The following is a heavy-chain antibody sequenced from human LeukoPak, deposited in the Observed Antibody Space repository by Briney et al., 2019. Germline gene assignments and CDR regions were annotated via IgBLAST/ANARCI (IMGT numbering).Heavy chain of an antibody. D-gene: IGHD3-3*01. V-gene: IGHV1-24*01. CDR1: GYTLTELS. J-gene: IGHJ4*02. CDR2: FDPEDGET. CDR3: ATGPNYDFWSGYYPLDY. Sequence: ASVKVSCKVSGYTLTELSMHWVRQAPGKGLEWMGGFDPEDGETIYAQKFQGRVTMTEGTSTDTAYMELSSLRSEDTAVYYCATGPNYDFWSGYYPLDYWGQGTLVTVSS.